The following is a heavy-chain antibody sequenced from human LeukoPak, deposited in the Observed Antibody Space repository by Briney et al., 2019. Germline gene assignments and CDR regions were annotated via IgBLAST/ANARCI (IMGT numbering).Heavy chain of an antibody. V-gene: IGHV1-18*01. CDR1: GYTFNSYG. J-gene: IGHJ4*01. CDR3: ARDGVSGHFDY. D-gene: IGHD3-3*01. Sequence: ASVKVSCKASGYTFNSYGICWVRHAPGQGLEWIGWIDPSNGNIKYAEKLQGRVTMTTDTSTSRAYMDLRSLRSDDTAVYYCARDGVSGHFDYWGRGTLVTVSS. CDR2: IDPSNGNI.